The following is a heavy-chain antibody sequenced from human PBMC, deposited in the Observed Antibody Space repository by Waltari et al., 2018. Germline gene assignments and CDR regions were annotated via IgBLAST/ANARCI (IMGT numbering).Heavy chain of an antibody. D-gene: IGHD4-17*01. CDR3: SKVEGDYCDYYAFDI. CDR1: GFTFSSYA. J-gene: IGHJ3*02. V-gene: IGHV3-23*01. CDR2: ISGSGGST. Sequence: EVQLLESGGGLVQPGGSLRLSCTASGFTFSSYAMSWVRQAPGKGLEWVSAISGSGGSTYYADSVKGRFTISRDNSKNTLYLQMNSLRAEDTAVYYCSKVEGDYCDYYAFDIWGQGTMVTVSS.